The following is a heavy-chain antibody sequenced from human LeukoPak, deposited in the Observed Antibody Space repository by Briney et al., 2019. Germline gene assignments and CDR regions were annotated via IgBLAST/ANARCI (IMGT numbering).Heavy chain of an antibody. V-gene: IGHV4-39*07. J-gene: IGHJ4*02. CDR2: IYHSGSI. CDR1: GGSISSYY. Sequence: SETLSLTCTVSGGSISSYYWSWIRQPPGKGLEWIGSIYHSGSIYYNPSLKSRVTISVDTSKNQFSLKLSSVTAADTAVYYCARGVARSSKFHFSYYFDYWGQGTLVTVSS. CDR3: ARGVARSSKFHFSYYFDY. D-gene: IGHD6-6*01.